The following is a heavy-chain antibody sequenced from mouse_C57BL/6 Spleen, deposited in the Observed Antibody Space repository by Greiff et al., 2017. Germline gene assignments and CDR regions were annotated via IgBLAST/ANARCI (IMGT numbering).Heavy chain of an antibody. J-gene: IGHJ2*01. Sequence: QVQLQQSGPELVKPGASVKISCKASGYAFSSSWMNWVKQRPGKGLEWIGRIYPGDGDTNYNGKFKGKATLTADKSSSTAYMQLSSLTSEDSAVSFCARCTTTVRFDYWGQGTTLTVSS. CDR1: GYAFSSSW. CDR2: IYPGDGDT. D-gene: IGHD1-1*01. V-gene: IGHV1-82*01. CDR3: ARCTTTVRFDY.